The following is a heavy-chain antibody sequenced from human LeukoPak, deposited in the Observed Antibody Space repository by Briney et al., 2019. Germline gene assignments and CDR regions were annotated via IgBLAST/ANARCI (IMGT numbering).Heavy chain of an antibody. CDR3: TRIIVEVPGVSDYCDY. CDR2: IKPDGSET. D-gene: IGHD2-2*01. Sequence: GGSLRLSCGASGFTLSSHWMYWVRQAPGKGLEWVANIKPDGSETYYVDSVKGRFTISRDNAKNSLYLQMNSLRAEDTAVYYCTRIIVEVPGVSDYCDYWGQGTLVTV. CDR1: GFTLSSHW. J-gene: IGHJ4*02. V-gene: IGHV3-7*05.